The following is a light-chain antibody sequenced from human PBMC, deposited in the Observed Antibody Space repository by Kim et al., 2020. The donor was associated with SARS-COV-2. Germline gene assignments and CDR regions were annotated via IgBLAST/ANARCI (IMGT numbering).Light chain of an antibody. CDR3: QQRSNWPPALT. CDR2: DAS. J-gene: IGKJ4*01. V-gene: IGKV3-11*01. CDR1: QSVSTY. Sequence: PGERATLSCRASQSVSTYLAWYQQKPGQAPRLLIDDASNRATGVPARFSGSGSGTDFTLTISSLQSEDFAVYYCQQRSNWPPALTFGGGTKVDIK.